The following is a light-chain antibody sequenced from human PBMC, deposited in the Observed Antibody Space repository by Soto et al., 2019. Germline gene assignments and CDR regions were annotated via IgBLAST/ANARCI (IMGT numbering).Light chain of an antibody. CDR1: TNDVGSYNL. CDR3: CSHALTTTVL. V-gene: IGLV2-23*02. CDR2: EVT. Sequence: QSALTQPASVYGSPGQSITISCTGTTNDVGSYNLVSWYQQHPGKVPKLMIYEVTKRPSGVSDRFSGSKSGNTASLTISGLQDEDEADYYCCSHALTTTVLFGGGTQLTVL. J-gene: IGLJ2*01.